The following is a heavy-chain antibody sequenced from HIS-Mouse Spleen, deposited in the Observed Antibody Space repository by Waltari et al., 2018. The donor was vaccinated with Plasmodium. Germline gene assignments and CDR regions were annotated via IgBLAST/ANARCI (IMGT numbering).Heavy chain of an antibody. V-gene: IGHV4-34*01. CDR2: INHSGST. J-gene: IGHJ2*01. Sequence: QVQLQQWGAGLFKPSETLSLTCAVYGGSFSGYYCICLRQPPGKGLEWIGEINHSGSTNYNPSLKRRVTISVDTSKNQFSLKLSSVTAADTAVYYCARGLRGHYWYFDLWGRGTLVTVSS. CDR3: ARGLRGHYWYFDL. D-gene: IGHD3-10*01. CDR1: GGSFSGYY.